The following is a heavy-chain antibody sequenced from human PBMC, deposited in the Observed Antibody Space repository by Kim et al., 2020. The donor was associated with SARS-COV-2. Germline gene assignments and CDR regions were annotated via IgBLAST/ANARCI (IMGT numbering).Heavy chain of an antibody. D-gene: IGHD6-19*01. J-gene: IGHJ6*03. Sequence: NYAQKFQGRVTITADESTSTAYMELSSLRSEDTAVYYCARGHSGGYYYYMDVWGKGTTVTVSS. CDR3: ARGHSGGYYYYMDV. V-gene: IGHV1-69*01.